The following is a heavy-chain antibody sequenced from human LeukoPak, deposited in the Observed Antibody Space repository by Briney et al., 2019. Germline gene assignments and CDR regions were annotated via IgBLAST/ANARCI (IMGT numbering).Heavy chain of an antibody. D-gene: IGHD4-17*01. CDR1: GYTFTGYY. Sequence: ASVKVSCKASGYTFTGYYMHWVRQAPGQGLEWMGWINPNSGGTNYAQKFQGRVTMTRDTSISTAYMELSRLTSDDTAVYYCARIRRSGDPQKHYYFDYWGQGTLVTVSS. CDR3: ARIRRSGDPQKHYYFDY. CDR2: INPNSGGT. J-gene: IGHJ4*02. V-gene: IGHV1-2*02.